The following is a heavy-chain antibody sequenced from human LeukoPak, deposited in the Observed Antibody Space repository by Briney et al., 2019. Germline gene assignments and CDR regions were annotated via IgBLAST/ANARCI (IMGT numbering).Heavy chain of an antibody. J-gene: IGHJ6*02. D-gene: IGHD2-15*01. Sequence: QPGGSLRLSCAASGISISSYAMSWVRQAPGKGLEWVSAISGSGGSTYYADSVKGRFTISRDNSKNTLYLQMNSLRAEDTAVYYCAKDRGSNYYYYHGMDVWGQGTTVTVSS. CDR3: AKDRGSNYYYYHGMDV. CDR2: ISGSGGST. CDR1: GISISSYA. V-gene: IGHV3-23*01.